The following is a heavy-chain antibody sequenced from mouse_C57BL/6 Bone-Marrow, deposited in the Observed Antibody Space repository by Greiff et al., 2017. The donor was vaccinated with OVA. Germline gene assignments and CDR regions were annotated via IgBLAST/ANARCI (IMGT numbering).Heavy chain of an antibody. Sequence: VKLMESGAELVRPGASVKLSCKASGYTFTDYYINWVKQRPGQGLEWIARIYPGSGNTYYNEKFKGKATLTAEKSSSTAYMQLSSLTSEDSAVYFCASSTTVVATNFDYWGQGTTLTVSS. V-gene: IGHV1-76*01. D-gene: IGHD1-1*01. CDR2: IYPGSGNT. CDR1: GYTFTDYY. CDR3: ASSTTVVATNFDY. J-gene: IGHJ2*01.